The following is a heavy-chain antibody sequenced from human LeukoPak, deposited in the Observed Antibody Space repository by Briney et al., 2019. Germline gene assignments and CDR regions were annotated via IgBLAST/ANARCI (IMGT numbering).Heavy chain of an antibody. CDR3: ATPNDAFNI. CDR2: INYRGGT. CDR1: GGSISNENW. Sequence: SETLSLTCAVSGGSISNENWWSWVRQPPGKGLEWIGEINYRGGTNYNPSLRSRVTISVDTSKNQFSLKMTSVTAADTAVYYCATPNDAFNIWGQGTMVTVSS. V-gene: IGHV4-4*02. J-gene: IGHJ3*02.